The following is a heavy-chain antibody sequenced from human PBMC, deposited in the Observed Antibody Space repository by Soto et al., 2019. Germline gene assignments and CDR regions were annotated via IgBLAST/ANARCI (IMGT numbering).Heavy chain of an antibody. J-gene: IGHJ6*02. Sequence: PGGSLRLSCAASGFHFSSYWMHWVRQAPGKGLVWVSRINSDGSSTSYADSVKGRFTISRDNAKNTLYLQMNSLRAEDTAVYYCARDGVGGYSYGYWDYYGMDVWGQGTTVTVSS. D-gene: IGHD5-18*01. CDR2: INSDGSST. CDR1: GFHFSSYW. CDR3: ARDGVGGYSYGYWDYYGMDV. V-gene: IGHV3-74*01.